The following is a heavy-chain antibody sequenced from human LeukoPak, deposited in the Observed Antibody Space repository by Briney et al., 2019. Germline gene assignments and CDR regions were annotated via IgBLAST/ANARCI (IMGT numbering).Heavy chain of an antibody. CDR3: AKVHNIAKWELLDYFDY. V-gene: IGHV3-23*01. CDR2: ISGSGGST. CDR1: SFTFSSYW. J-gene: IGHJ4*02. Sequence: PGGSLRLSCAASSFTFSSYWMSWVRQAPGKGLEWVSAISGSGGSTYYANSVKGRFTISRDNSKNTLYLQMNSLRAEDTAVYYCAKVHNIAKWELLDYFDYWGQGTLVTVSS. D-gene: IGHD1-26*01.